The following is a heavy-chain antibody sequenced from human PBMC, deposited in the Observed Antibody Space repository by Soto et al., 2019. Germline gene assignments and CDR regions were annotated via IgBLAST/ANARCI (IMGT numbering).Heavy chain of an antibody. D-gene: IGHD2-15*01. V-gene: IGHV1-69*13. CDR2: IIPIFGTA. J-gene: IGHJ6*02. CDR3: ARDTVTTNQQVVVVVAASPWYYGMDV. CDR1: GGTFSSYA. Sequence: SVKVSCKASGGTFSSYAISWVRQAPVQGLEWMGGIIPIFGTANYAQKFQGRVTITADESTSTAYMELSSLRSEDTAVYYCARDTVTTNQQVVVVVAASPWYYGMDVWGQGTTVTVSS.